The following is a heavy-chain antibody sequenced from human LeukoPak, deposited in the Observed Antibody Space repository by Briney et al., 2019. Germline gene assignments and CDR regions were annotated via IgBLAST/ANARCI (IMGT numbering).Heavy chain of an antibody. CDR1: GFTFSSYA. J-gene: IGHJ4*02. Sequence: TGGSLRLSCAASGFTFSSYAMSGVRRAPGKGLEWVLAISGSGGSTYYADSVKGRFTISRDNSKNTLYLQMNSLRAEDTAVYYCASLGDPFDSWGQGTLVTVSS. CDR3: ASLGDPFDS. CDR2: ISGSGGST. D-gene: IGHD2-21*02. V-gene: IGHV3-23*01.